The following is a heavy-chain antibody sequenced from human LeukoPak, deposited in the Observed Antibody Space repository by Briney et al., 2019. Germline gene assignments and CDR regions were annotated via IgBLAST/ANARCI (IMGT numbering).Heavy chain of an antibody. CDR3: ARDEFSSGSYYFDY. D-gene: IGHD1-26*01. CDR2: IYSGGST. Sequence: PGGSLRLSCAASGFTVSSNYMSWVRQAPGKGLEWVSVIYSGGSTYYADSVKGRFAISRDNSKNTLYLQMNSLRAEDTAVYYCARDEFSSGSYYFDYWGQGTLVTVSS. J-gene: IGHJ4*02. CDR1: GFTVSSNY. V-gene: IGHV3-66*02.